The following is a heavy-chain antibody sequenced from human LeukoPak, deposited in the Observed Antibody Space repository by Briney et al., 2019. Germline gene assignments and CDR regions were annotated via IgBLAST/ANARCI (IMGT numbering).Heavy chain of an antibody. CDR1: GFTFDDYA. CDR3: AKASWFGELLSNFDY. J-gene: IGHJ4*02. CDR2: ISWNSGSI. Sequence: PGGSLRLSCAASGFTFDDYAMHWVRQAPGKGLEWVSGISWNSGSIGYADSVKGRFTISRDNAKNSLYLQMNSLRAEDTALYYCAKASWFGELLSNFDYWGQGTLVTASS. D-gene: IGHD3-10*01. V-gene: IGHV3-9*01.